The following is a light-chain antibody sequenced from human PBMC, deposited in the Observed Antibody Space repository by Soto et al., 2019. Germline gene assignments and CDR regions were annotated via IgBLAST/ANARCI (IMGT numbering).Light chain of an antibody. J-gene: IGLJ1*01. CDR2: EVT. V-gene: IGLV2-8*01. CDR1: SSDVGAYNY. Sequence: QSALTQPPSASGSLGQSVTISCTGTSSDVGAYNYVSWYQQHPGKAPKLMIYEVTRRPSGVPDRFSGSKSGNTASLNVSGLQAEDEADYYCCSFASTHTYVFGTGTKVTVL. CDR3: CSFASTHTYV.